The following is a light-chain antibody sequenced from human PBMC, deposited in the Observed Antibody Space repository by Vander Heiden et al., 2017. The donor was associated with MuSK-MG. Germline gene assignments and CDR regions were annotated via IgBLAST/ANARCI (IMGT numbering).Light chain of an antibody. J-gene: IGLJ2*01. V-gene: IGLV3-1*01. CDR3: QAWDSSTESVV. Sequence: SYELTQPPSVSVSPGQTASITCSGDKLGDKYACWYQQKPGQSPVLVIYQDSKRPSGIPERFSGSNSGNTATLTISGTQARDEADYYCQAWDSSTESVVFGGGTKLTVL. CDR1: KLGDKY. CDR2: QDS.